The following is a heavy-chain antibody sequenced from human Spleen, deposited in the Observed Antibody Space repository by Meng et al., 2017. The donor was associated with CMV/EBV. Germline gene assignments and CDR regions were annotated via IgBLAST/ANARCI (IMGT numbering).Heavy chain of an antibody. D-gene: IGHD1/OR15-1a*01. V-gene: IGHV1-69*05. CDR1: GGTVSNFA. CDR2: IIPIFGTA. Sequence: SVKVSCKASGGTVSNFAISWVRQAPGQGLEWMGGIIPIFGTAEYAQNFQGRVTITTDESTKTAYLELSSLRPDDMAVYYCARLSIEMRTTIYYTGLDVWGQGTTVTVSS. CDR3: ARLSIEMRTTIYYTGLDV. J-gene: IGHJ6*02.